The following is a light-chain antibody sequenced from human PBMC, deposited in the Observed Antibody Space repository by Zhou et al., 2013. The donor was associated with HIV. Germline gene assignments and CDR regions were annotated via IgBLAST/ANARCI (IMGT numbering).Light chain of an antibody. J-gene: IGKJ3*01. CDR1: QGIFGW. Sequence: DIQMTQSPSFVSASVGDRVTITCRASQGIFGWLAWYQQKPGKAPKLLISASSSLQSGVPSRFRGAGSGTEFTLTISNLQPEDYATYYCQQADSFPLTFGPGTKVDFK. CDR3: QQADSFPLT. CDR2: ASS. V-gene: IGKV1-12*01.